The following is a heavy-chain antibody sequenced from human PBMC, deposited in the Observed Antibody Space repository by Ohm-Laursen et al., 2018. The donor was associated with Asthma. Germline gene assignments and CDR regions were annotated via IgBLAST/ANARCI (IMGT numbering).Heavy chain of an antibody. CDR3: ARGRRTYYYDSSGSDTGDY. CDR2: MNPNSGNT. D-gene: IGHD3-22*01. CDR1: GYTFTSYD. V-gene: IGHV1-8*02. Sequence: SVKVSCKASGYTFTSYDINWVRQATGQGLEWMGWMNPNSGNTGYAQKFQGRVTMTRNTSISTAYMELSSLRSEDTAVYYCARGRRTYYYDSSGSDTGDYWGQGTLVTVSS. J-gene: IGHJ4*02.